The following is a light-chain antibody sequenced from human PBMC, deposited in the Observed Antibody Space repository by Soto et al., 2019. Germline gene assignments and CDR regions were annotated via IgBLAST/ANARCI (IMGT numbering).Light chain of an antibody. CDR3: QQYGSSPKT. CDR2: GAS. V-gene: IGKV3-20*01. J-gene: IGKJ1*01. Sequence: EIVLTQSPGTLSLSPGERASLSCRASQSVSSNYLAWYQQKPGQAPRLLIYGASSRATGIPDRFSGSGSGRSFTLTISRLEPEDFAVYYCQQYGSSPKTFGQGAMVDIK. CDR1: QSVSSNY.